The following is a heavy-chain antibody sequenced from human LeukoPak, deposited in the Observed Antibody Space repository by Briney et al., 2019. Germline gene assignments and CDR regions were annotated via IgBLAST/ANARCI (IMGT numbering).Heavy chain of an antibody. CDR3: AKLSSSSGLATDY. CDR1: GFTFSSYG. D-gene: IGHD6-6*01. CDR2: ISYDGSNK. Sequence: GGSLRLSCAASGFTFSSYGMHWVRQAPGKGLEWVAVISYDGSNKYYADSVKGRFTISRDNSKNTLYLQMNSLRAEDTAVYYCAKLSSSSGLATDYWGQGTLVTVSS. V-gene: IGHV3-30*18. J-gene: IGHJ4*02.